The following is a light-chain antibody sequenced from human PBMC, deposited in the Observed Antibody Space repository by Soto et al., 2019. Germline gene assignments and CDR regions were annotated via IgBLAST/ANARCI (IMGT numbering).Light chain of an antibody. CDR1: QSVSSSY. V-gene: IGKV3-20*01. Sequence: DIVLTQSPGTLSLSPGERATLSCMSSQSVSSSYLAWYQQKPGQAPRLLIYGASSRATGIPDRFSGSGSGTDFTLTISRLEPEDVAVYYCQQYGSSPLTLGGGTKVEIK. CDR3: QQYGSSPLT. CDR2: GAS. J-gene: IGKJ4*01.